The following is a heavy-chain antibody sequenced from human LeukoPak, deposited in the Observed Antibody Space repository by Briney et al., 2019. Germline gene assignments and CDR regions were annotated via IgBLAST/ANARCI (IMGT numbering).Heavy chain of an antibody. J-gene: IGHJ4*02. Sequence: PGGSLRLSCAASGFTFSSSWMTWVRQAPGKGLEWVANIKQDGSEKYYVDSVKGRFTISRDNAKNSLYLQMNSLRAEDTAVYYCARDRRGSFFLSDYWGQGTLVTVSS. CDR1: GFTFSSSW. CDR3: ARDRRGSFFLSDY. CDR2: IKQDGSEK. D-gene: IGHD5-12*01. V-gene: IGHV3-7*01.